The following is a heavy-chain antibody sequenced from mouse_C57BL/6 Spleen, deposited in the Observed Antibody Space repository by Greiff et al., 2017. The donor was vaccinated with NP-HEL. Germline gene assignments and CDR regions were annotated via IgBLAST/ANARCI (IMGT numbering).Heavy chain of an antibody. Sequence: QVQLQQSGPELVKPGASVKISCKASGYTFTDYYINWVKQRPGQGLEWIGWIFPGSGSNYYNEKVKGKATLTVDKSSSTASMLLSSLTSEDSAVYFCARREGYWFAYWGQGTLVTVSA. CDR2: IFPGSGSN. CDR1: GYTFTDYY. CDR3: ARREGYWFAY. V-gene: IGHV1-75*01. J-gene: IGHJ3*01.